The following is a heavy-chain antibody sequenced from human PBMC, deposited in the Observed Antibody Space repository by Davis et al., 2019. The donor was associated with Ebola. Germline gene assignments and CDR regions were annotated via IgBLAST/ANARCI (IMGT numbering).Heavy chain of an antibody. V-gene: IGHV4-59*12. Sequence: PSETLSLTCNVSGGSMNRYWWSWIRQPPGKGLEWIGYIYYSGTTSYNPSLKSRLTMSVETSKNQFSLKLSSVTAADTAVYYCAREKDYYYHGLDVWGQGTTVTVSS. CDR3: AREKDYYYHGLDV. D-gene: IGHD2-15*01. J-gene: IGHJ6*02. CDR1: GGSMNRYW. CDR2: IYYSGTT.